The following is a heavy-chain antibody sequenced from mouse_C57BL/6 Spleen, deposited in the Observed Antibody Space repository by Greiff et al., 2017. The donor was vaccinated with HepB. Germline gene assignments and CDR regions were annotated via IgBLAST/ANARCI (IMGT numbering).Heavy chain of an antibody. CDR1: GYTFTDYY. D-gene: IGHD4-1*01. CDR2: INPNNGGT. Sequence: EVQLQQSGPELVKPGASVKISCKASGYTFTDYYMNWVKQSHGKSLEWIGDINPNNGGTSYNQKFKGKATLTVDKSSSTAYMELRSLTSEDSAVYYCARSGVGRDYYAMDCWGQGTSGTVSS. CDR3: ARSGVGRDYYAMDC. J-gene: IGHJ4*01. V-gene: IGHV1-26*01.